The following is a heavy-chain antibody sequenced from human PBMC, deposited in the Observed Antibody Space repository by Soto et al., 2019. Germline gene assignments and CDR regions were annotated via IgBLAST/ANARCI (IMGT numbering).Heavy chain of an antibody. CDR1: GGSISSYY. CDR2: IYYSGST. J-gene: IGHJ4*02. CDR3: VREDGTTGFDY. V-gene: IGHV4-59*01. Sequence: TSETLSLTXTVSGGSISSYYWSWIRQPPGKGLEWIGYIYYSGSTNYNPSLKSRVTISVDTSKNQFSLKLSSVTAADTAVYYCVREDGTTGFDYWGQGTLVTVSS. D-gene: IGHD1-7*01.